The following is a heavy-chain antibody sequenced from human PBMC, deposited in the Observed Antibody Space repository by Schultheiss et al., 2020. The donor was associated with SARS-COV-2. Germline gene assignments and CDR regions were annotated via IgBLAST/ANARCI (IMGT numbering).Heavy chain of an antibody. V-gene: IGHV4-4*07. CDR1: GGSISSYY. D-gene: IGHD2-2*01. CDR3: ARHCSSTSCYPLGADAFDI. J-gene: IGHJ3*02. CDR2: IYTSGST. Sequence: SETLSLTCTVSGGSISSYYWSWIRQPAGKGLEWIGRIYTSGSTNYNPSLKSRVTISVDTSKNQFSLKLSSVTAADTAVYYCARHCSSTSCYPLGADAFDIWGQGTMVTVSS.